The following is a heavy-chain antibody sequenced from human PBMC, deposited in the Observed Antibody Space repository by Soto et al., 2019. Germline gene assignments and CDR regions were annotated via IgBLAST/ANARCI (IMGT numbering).Heavy chain of an antibody. CDR1: GGTFNNYA. CDR2: IMPIFGRP. V-gene: IGHV1-69*12. J-gene: IGHJ6*01. D-gene: IGHD6-19*01. CDR3: ATWLKEAGIGGTYY. Sequence: QVQLVQSGAEVKKPGSSVKVSCKASGGTFNNYAFSWVRQAPGQGLEWLGGIMPIFGRPDYAQKFRDRVKITADESTTTAHMELSSLRSEDTAVYYCATWLKEAGIGGTYY.